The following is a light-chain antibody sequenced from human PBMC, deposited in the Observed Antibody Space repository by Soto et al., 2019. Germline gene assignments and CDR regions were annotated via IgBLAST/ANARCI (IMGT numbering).Light chain of an antibody. J-gene: IGLJ1*01. V-gene: IGLV2-8*01. CDR2: EVT. Sequence: QSALPQPPSASGSPGQSVTISCTGTSSDVGGYNYVSWYQQHPGKAPKLMIYEVTKRPSGVPDRVSGSKSGNTASLTVSGLQAEDEADYYCSSYAGSLYVFGTGTKVTVL. CDR3: SSYAGSLYV. CDR1: SSDVGGYNY.